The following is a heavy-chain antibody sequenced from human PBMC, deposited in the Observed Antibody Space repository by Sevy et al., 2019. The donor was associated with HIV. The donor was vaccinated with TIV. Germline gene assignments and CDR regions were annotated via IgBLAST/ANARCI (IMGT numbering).Heavy chain of an antibody. J-gene: IGHJ6*02. CDR2: IYWDDDK. D-gene: IGHD4-17*01. CDR1: GFSLSTSGVG. CDR3: AHSYGGNSGYYYGMDV. Sequence: SGPTLVNPTQTLTLTCTFSGFSLSTSGVGVGWIRQPPGKALEWLALIYWDDDKRYSPSLKSRLTITKDTSKNQVVLTMTNMDPVETATYYCAHSYGGNSGYYYGMDVWGQGTTVTVSS. V-gene: IGHV2-5*02.